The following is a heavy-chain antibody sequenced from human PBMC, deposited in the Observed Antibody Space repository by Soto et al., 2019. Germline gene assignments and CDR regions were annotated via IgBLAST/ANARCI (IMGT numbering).Heavy chain of an antibody. CDR1: GGSISSGGYS. CDR2: IYHSGST. J-gene: IGHJ5*02. CDR3: ASSFSLTGTTNWFDP. D-gene: IGHD1-7*01. Sequence: TLSLACAVCGGSISSGGYSWSFIRQPPGKGLEWIGYIYHSGSTYYNPSLKSRVTISVDRSKNQFSLKLSSVTAPDTAVYYCASSFSLTGTTNWFDPSAQGTLVTVSS. V-gene: IGHV4-30-2*01.